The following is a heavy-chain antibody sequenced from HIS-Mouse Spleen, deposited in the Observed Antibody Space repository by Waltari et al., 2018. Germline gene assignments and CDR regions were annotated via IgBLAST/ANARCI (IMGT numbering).Heavy chain of an antibody. D-gene: IGHD1-7*01. Sequence: QVQLQQWGAGLLKPSETLSLTCAVYGASFSVYYWSWIRQPPGKGLAWIGEINHSGSTNYNPSLKSRVTISVDTSKNQFSLKLSSVTAADTAVYYCAGYNWNYGTDYWGQGTLVTVSS. CDR1: GASFSVYY. J-gene: IGHJ4*02. CDR3: AGYNWNYGTDY. CDR2: INHSGST. V-gene: IGHV4-34*01.